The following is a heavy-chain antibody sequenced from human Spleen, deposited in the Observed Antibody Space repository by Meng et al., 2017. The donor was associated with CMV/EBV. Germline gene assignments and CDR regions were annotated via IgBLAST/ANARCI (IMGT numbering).Heavy chain of an antibody. CDR2: ISSSSSYI. J-gene: IGHJ6*02. Sequence: GESLKISCAASGFTFSSYSMNWVRQAPGKGLEWVSSISSSSSYIYYADSVKGRFTISRDNAKNSLYLQMNSLRAEDTAVYYCARDGLGDCTTSSCQTRNYYYSGMDVWGLGTTVTVSS. D-gene: IGHD2-8*01. CDR3: ARDGLGDCTTSSCQTRNYYYSGMDV. V-gene: IGHV3-21*01. CDR1: GFTFSSYS.